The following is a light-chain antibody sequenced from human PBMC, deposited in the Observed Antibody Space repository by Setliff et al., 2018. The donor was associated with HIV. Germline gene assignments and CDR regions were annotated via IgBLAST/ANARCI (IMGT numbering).Light chain of an antibody. Sequence: SVLTQPASVSVSPGQSITISCTGTSSDIGRYNLVSWYQQYPGKAPKLMIYQATKRPSGVSNRFSGSKSGNTASLTISGLQAEDEADYYCCSNTGSNTYVFGSGTKVTVL. CDR2: QAT. V-gene: IGLV2-23*01. J-gene: IGLJ1*01. CDR1: SSDIGRYNL. CDR3: CSNTGSNTYV.